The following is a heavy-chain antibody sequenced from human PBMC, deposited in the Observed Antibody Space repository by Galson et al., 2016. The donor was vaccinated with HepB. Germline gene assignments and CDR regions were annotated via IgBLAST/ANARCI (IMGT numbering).Heavy chain of an antibody. CDR3: AKGRLNWSYGDF. CDR2: ISGTGVNT. CDR1: GFTFRNYG. V-gene: IGHV3-23*01. Sequence: SLRLSCAASGFTFRNYGMTWVRQTPGKGLEWVSSISGTGVNTYYADSVKGRFTVSRDNSKNTLYLLMNSLRDEDTALYYCAKGRLNWSYGDFWGQGTLVTVSS. J-gene: IGHJ4*02. D-gene: IGHD1-7*01.